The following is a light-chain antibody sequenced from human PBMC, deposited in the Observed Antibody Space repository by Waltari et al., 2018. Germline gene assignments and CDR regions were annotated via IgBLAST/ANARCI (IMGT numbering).Light chain of an antibody. CDR1: QSLLYTSDNNNY. CDR3: QQYCGSPPIT. Sequence: DIVMTQSPDSLAVSLGERATINCKSSQSLLYTSDNNNYLAWYQQKPGQPPKLLMYGAANREAGVPDRCSGSGSGTDFTLTSTSLQAEDVAVYYCQQYCGSPPITFGRGTRLEIK. J-gene: IGKJ5*01. V-gene: IGKV4-1*01. CDR2: GAA.